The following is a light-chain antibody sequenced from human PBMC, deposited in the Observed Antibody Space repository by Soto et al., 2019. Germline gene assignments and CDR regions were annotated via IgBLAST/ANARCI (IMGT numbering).Light chain of an antibody. V-gene: IGKV3-15*01. CDR3: QQYNNWPPRYT. CDR1: QSISSN. CDR2: AAS. Sequence: EIVMTQSPATLSLSLGERATLSCRASQSISSNLAWYHQRPGQAPRLLIYAASTRATGIPARFSGSGSGTDFTLTISGLQSEDFGVYFCQQYNNWPPRYTFGQGTKLEIK. J-gene: IGKJ2*01.